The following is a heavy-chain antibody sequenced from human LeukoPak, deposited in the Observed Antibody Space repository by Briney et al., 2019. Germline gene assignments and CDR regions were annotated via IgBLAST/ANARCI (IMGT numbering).Heavy chain of an antibody. CDR2: INPNSGGT. D-gene: IGHD6-13*01. Sequence: ASVKVSXKASGYTFTGYYMHWVRQAPGQGLEWIGRINPNSGGTNYAQKFQGRVTMTRDTSISTAYMELSRLRSDDTAVYYCARVVGPRIAAAGNWFDPWGQGTLVTVSS. J-gene: IGHJ5*02. CDR3: ARVVGPRIAAAGNWFDP. CDR1: GYTFTGYY. V-gene: IGHV1-2*06.